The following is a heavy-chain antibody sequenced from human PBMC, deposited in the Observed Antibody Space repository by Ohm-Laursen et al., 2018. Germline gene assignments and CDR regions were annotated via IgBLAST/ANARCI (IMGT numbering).Heavy chain of an antibody. Sequence: SLSLSCAASGFTFRDYYVTWIRQAPGKGLEWVSYISNSGSNTYYADSVKGRFTISRDNAKDSLYLQMNSLRAEDTAVYYCARAWRDGFDIWGQGTVVTVSS. V-gene: IGHV3-11*01. CDR1: GFTFRDYY. CDR2: ISNSGSNT. CDR3: ARAWRDGFDI. J-gene: IGHJ3*02.